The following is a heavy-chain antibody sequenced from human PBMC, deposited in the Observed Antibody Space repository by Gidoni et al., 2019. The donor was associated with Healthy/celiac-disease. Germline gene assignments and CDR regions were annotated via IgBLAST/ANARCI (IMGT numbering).Heavy chain of an antibody. J-gene: IGHJ4*02. CDR3: TTVEGYCSSTSCYGSGCYPYYFDY. CDR1: GFTFGNAW. Sequence: EVQLVESGGGLVMPGGSLRLSCAASGFTFGNAWTSWVREAQGKGLEWFGRSKSNTDGGTAYSAAPVKGWFTISRDESKNTLYLQMNSLKSEDTAVYCCTTVEGYCSSTSCYGSGCYPYYFDYWGQGTLVTVSA. CDR2: SKSNTDGGTA. V-gene: IGHV3-15*01. D-gene: IGHD2-2*01.